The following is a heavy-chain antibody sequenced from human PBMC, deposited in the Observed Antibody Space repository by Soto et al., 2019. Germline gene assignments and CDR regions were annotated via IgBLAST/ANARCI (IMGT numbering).Heavy chain of an antibody. J-gene: IGHJ4*02. V-gene: IGHV1-69*02. CDR3: ASEVEMATIVDY. Sequence: SVKVSCKASGGTFSSYTISWVRQAPGQGLEWMGRIIPILGIANYAQKFQGRVTITADKSTSTAYMELSSLRSEDTAVYDCASEVEMATIVDYWGQGTLVTISS. D-gene: IGHD5-12*01. CDR1: GGTFSSYT. CDR2: IIPILGIA.